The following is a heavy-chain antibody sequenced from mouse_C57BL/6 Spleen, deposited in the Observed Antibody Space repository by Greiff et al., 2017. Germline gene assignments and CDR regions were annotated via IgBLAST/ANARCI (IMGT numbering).Heavy chain of an antibody. D-gene: IGHD2-2*01. CDR3: ARLVTTGGFAY. CDR2: INPSTGGT. CDR1: GYSFTGYY. V-gene: IGHV1-42*01. J-gene: IGHJ3*01. Sequence: EVQLQQSGPELVKPGASVKISCKASGYSFTGYYMNWVKQSPEKSLEWIGEINPSTGGTTYNQKFKAKATLTVDKSSSTAYMQLKSLTSEDSAVYYCARLVTTGGFAYWGQGTLVTVSA.